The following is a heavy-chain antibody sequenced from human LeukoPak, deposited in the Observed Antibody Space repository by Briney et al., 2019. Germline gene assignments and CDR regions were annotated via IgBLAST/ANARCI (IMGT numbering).Heavy chain of an antibody. CDR2: ISGSGNSI. Sequence: GGSLRLSCAGSGFAFSDYYMTWIRQAPGRGLELISYISGSGNSIVYADSVKGRFTISRDNAKNSLYLQMNSLRDEDTAVYYCAREPRLAVYWGQGTLVTVSS. J-gene: IGHJ4*02. CDR1: GFAFSDYY. CDR3: AREPRLAVY. V-gene: IGHV3-11*01. D-gene: IGHD6-19*01.